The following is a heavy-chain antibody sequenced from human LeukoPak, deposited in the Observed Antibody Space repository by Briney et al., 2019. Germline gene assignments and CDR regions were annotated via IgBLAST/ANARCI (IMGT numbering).Heavy chain of an antibody. CDR3: AAWGLHNY. V-gene: IGHV3-7*01. J-gene: IGHJ4*02. D-gene: IGHD7-27*01. CDR1: GFAFSDYW. Sequence: GGSLRLSCSASGFAFSDYWMNCVSQAAGKGPEWVANINLGGSAKLYVDSVKGRCTISRDNAKNSLYLQMNSLRVEETAVYYCAAWGLHNYWGQGTLVTVSS. CDR2: INLGGSAK.